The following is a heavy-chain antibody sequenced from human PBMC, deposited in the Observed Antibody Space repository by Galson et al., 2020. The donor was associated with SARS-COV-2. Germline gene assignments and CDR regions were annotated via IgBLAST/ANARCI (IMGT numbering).Heavy chain of an antibody. D-gene: IGHD6-13*01. V-gene: IGHV3-30*04. CDR2: IPYDGTKR. Sequence: SLSLSCRASGFTFSSSAMHWVRHAPGNGLEWVAIIPYDGTKRYNLDSVKGRFTISRDNSKNTLYLQMDSLTTEDTAVYYCARETDDYTSSWYDYWGQGTLVTVSS. CDR1: GFTFSSSA. J-gene: IGHJ4*02. CDR3: ARETDDYTSSWYDY.